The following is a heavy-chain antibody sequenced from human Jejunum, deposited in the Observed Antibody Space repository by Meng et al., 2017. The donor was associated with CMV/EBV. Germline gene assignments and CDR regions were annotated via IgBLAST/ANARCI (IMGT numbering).Heavy chain of an antibody. V-gene: IGHV3-30*02. CDR2: TRYDGQNK. CDR3: ANFPSSAYYSEMDV. J-gene: IGHJ6*02. Sequence: SGFSFRSFGMHWVRQAPGKGLEWVAFTRYDGQNKYYLASVKGRFTISKDNSKNTLYLQMSSLRPEDTGIYYCANFPSSAYYSEMDVWGQGTTVTVSS. CDR1: GFSFRSFG.